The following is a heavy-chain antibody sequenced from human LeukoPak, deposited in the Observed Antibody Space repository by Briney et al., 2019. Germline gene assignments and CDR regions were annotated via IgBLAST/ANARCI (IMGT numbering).Heavy chain of an antibody. CDR2: INPSNGDT. Sequence: ASLKVSCKASGYTFTYHYIHLVRQAPGRGLEWMGIINPSNGDTNYAQRFQGRVTMTRDTSTSTVYMELSSLDSEDTAVYYCARESDVGKDFDCWGQGTLVTVSS. CDR3: ARESDVGKDFDC. J-gene: IGHJ4*02. D-gene: IGHD1-1*01. V-gene: IGHV1-46*01. CDR1: GYTFTYHY.